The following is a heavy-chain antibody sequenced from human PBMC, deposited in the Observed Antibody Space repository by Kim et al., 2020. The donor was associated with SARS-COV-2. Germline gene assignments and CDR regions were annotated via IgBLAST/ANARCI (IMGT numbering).Heavy chain of an antibody. CDR2: ISAYNGNT. CDR1: GYTFTSYG. CDR3: ARMNVLRYFDWGDYYGMDV. V-gene: IGHV1-18*01. Sequence: ASVKVSCKASGYTFTSYGISWVRQAPGQGLEWMGWISAYNGNTNYAQKLQGRVTMTTDTSTSTAYMELRSLRSDDTAVYYCARMNVLRYFDWGDYYGMDVWGQGTTVTVSS. D-gene: IGHD3-9*01. J-gene: IGHJ6*02.